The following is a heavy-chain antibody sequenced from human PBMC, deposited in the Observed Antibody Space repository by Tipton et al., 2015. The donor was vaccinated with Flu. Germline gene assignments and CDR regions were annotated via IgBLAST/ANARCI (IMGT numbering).Heavy chain of an antibody. V-gene: IGHV4-59*08. CDR3: ARQGVLYYMDV. CDR1: GGSISSYY. CDR2: IYYSGST. J-gene: IGHJ6*03. Sequence: TLSLTCTVSGGSISSYYWSWIRQPPGKGLEWIGYIYYSGSTYYNPSLKSRVTISVDTSKNQFSLKLSSVTAADTAVYYCARQGVLYYMDVWGKGTTVTVSS.